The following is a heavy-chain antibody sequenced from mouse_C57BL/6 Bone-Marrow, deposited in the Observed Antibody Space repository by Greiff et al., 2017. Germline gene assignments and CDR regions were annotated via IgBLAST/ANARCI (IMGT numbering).Heavy chain of an antibody. V-gene: IGHV1-76*01. J-gene: IGHJ3*01. CDR2: IYPGSGNT. CDR3: ASGGGYGRAWFAY. D-gene: IGHD2-2*01. Sequence: VQLQQSGAELVRPGASVKLSCKASGYTFTDYYINWVKQRPGQGLEWIARIYPGSGNTYYNEKFKGKATLTAEKSSSTAYMQLSSLTSEDSAVYFCASGGGYGRAWFAYWGQGTLVTVSA. CDR1: GYTFTDYY.